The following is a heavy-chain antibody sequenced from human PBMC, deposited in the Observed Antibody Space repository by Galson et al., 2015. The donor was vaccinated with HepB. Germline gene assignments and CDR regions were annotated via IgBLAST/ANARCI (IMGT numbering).Heavy chain of an antibody. V-gene: IGHV1-18*04. CDR2: ISVYNGNT. CDR3: AITPLVIVVAGTHDF. D-gene: IGHD6-19*01. J-gene: IGHJ4*02. CDR1: GYTFSIYG. Sequence: SVKVSCKDSGYTFSIYGINWVRQAPGQGLEWMGWISVYNGNTNYAQKFQGRVTMTTDTPTSTAYMELRSVSSDDTAMYYCAITPLVIVVAGTHDFWGQGTLVTVSS.